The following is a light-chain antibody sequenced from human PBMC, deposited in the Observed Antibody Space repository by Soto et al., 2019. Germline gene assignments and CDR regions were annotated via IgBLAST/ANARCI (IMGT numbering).Light chain of an antibody. Sequence: QSVLTQPPSVSGTPGQRVTISCSGGGSNIGGNTVNWFQQLPGTAPKLLIYGNNQRPSGVPDRFSGSKPGTSASLAISGLQSADEADYHCAAWDDSLNGYVFGTGTKLTVL. CDR1: GSNIGGNT. V-gene: IGLV1-44*01. CDR3: AAWDDSLNGYV. J-gene: IGLJ1*01. CDR2: GNN.